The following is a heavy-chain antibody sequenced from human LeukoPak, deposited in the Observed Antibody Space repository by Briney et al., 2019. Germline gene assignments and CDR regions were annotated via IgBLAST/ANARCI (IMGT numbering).Heavy chain of an antibody. D-gene: IGHD6-13*01. J-gene: IGHJ3*02. Sequence: GASVKVSCKASGYTFTGYYMHWVRQAPGQGLEWMGWINPNSGGTNYAQKFQGWVTMTRDTSISTAYMELSRLRSDDTAVYYCARGHSSSDDAFDIWGQGTMVTVSS. V-gene: IGHV1-2*04. CDR1: GYTFTGYY. CDR3: ARGHSSSDDAFDI. CDR2: INPNSGGT.